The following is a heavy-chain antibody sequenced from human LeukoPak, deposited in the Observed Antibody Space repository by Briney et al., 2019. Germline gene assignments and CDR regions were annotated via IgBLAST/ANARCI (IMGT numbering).Heavy chain of an antibody. V-gene: IGHV1-69*04. CDR1: GGTFSSYA. D-gene: IGHD6-13*01. J-gene: IGHJ4*02. CDR2: IIPILGIA. CDR3: ARDIRGAAAGYDY. Sequence: SVKVSCKASGGTFSSYAISWVRQAPGQGLEWMGRIIPILGIANYAQKFQGRVTITADKSTSTAYMELSSLRSEDTAVYYCARDIRGAAAGYDYWGQGTLVTVSS.